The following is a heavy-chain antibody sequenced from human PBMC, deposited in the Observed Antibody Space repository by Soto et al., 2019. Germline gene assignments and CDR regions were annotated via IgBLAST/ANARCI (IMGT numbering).Heavy chain of an antibody. CDR3: AKSPLGYCSGGSCYPPHYFYC. CDR1: GFTFSNYA. J-gene: IGHJ4*02. D-gene: IGHD2-15*01. Sequence: EVQLLDSGGGLVQPGGSLSLSCAASGFTFSNYAMSWVRQAPGKGLECVSGVGGSGDSTYYADSVKGRFTISRDNSKDTPYLQMNSLRAEDTAVYYCAKSPLGYCSGGSCYPPHYFYCWGQGTLVTVSS. V-gene: IGHV3-23*01. CDR2: VGGSGDST.